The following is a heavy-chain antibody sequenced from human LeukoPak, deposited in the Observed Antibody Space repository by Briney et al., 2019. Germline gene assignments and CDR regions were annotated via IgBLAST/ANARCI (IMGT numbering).Heavy chain of an antibody. J-gene: IGHJ6*02. CDR1: GYTLTELS. CDR3: ATDPVGYYYYGVDV. CDR2: FDPEDGET. Sequence: GASVKVSCKVSGYTLTELSMHWVRQAPGKGLEWMGGFDPEDGETIYAQKFQGRVTMTEDTSTDTAYMELSSLRSEDTAVYYCATDPVGYYYYGVDVWGQGTTVTVSS. V-gene: IGHV1-24*01. D-gene: IGHD1-26*01.